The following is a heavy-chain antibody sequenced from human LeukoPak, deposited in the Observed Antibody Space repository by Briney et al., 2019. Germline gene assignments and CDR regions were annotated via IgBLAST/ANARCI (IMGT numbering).Heavy chain of an antibody. CDR3: ARTYYDFWSGLFWFDP. V-gene: IGHV1-8*01. CDR2: MNPNSGNT. J-gene: IGHJ5*02. D-gene: IGHD3-3*01. Sequence: ASVKVSCKASGYTFTSYDINWVRQATGQGLEWMGWMNPNSGNTGYAQKFQGRVTMARNTSISTAYMELSSLRSEDTAVYYCARTYYDFWSGLFWFDPWGQGTLVTVSS. CDR1: GYTFTSYD.